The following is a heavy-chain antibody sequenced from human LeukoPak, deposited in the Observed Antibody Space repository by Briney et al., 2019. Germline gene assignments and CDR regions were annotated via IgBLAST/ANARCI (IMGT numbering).Heavy chain of an antibody. CDR1: GFTSDDYG. V-gene: IGHV3-20*04. J-gene: IGHJ4*02. Sequence: RGSLRLSCAVSGFTSDDYGMSWVRQAPGKGLGWGSGINWNGGSTGYADSVKGRFTISRDNAKNSLYLQMNSMSVEETALYYCARGIRFLEWLSGFDYWGQGILVTVSS. CDR3: ARGIRFLEWLSGFDY. CDR2: INWNGGST. D-gene: IGHD3-3*01.